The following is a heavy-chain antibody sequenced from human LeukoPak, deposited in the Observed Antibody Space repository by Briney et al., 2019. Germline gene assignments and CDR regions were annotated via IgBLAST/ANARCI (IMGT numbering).Heavy chain of an antibody. CDR3: AKGAFERFGEPSDY. D-gene: IGHD3-10*01. CDR2: ISGGGGYT. CDR1: GFTFSNYA. Sequence: GGSLRLSCAASGFTFSNYAMSWVRQAPGKGLEGVSCISGGGGYTYYADSVKGRFTIARDNSKNTLYVQMNSLRAEDTAVYYCAKGAFERFGEPSDYWGQGTLVTVSS. V-gene: IGHV3-23*01. J-gene: IGHJ4*02.